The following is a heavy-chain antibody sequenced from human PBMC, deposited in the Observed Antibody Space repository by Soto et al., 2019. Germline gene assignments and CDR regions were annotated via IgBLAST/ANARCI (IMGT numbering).Heavy chain of an antibody. V-gene: IGHV1-18*04. CDR3: ARGSAAAGIGAVDI. J-gene: IGHJ3*02. Sequence: ASVKVSCKASGYTFTSYGLSWVRPAPGQGLEWMGWISAYNGNTNYAQKLQGRVTMTTDTSTSTAYMELRSLRSDDTAVYYCARGSAAAGIGAVDIGGQGTMVTVSS. CDR2: ISAYNGNT. D-gene: IGHD6-13*01. CDR1: GYTFTSYG.